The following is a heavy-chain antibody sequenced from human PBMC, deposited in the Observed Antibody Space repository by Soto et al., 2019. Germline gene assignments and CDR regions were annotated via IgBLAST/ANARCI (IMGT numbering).Heavy chain of an antibody. CDR3: ARVRTGYFDY. Sequence: SETLSLTCTLSGGAINDHYWSFIRQPPGKGLEWIGYIYYNGNTNYNPSLESRVTISVDRSRNQFSLRLTSLTAADTAVYYCARVRTGYFDYWGRGALVTVSA. J-gene: IGHJ4*02. CDR1: GGAINDHY. D-gene: IGHD3-9*01. V-gene: IGHV4-59*11. CDR2: IYYNGNT.